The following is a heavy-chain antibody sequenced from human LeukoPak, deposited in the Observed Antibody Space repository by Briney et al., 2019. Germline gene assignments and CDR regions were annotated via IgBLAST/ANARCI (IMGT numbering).Heavy chain of an antibody. V-gene: IGHV4-59*01. CDR3: VRGWGYIDY. D-gene: IGHD7-27*01. CDR2: IYYSGSN. J-gene: IGHJ4*02. CDR1: GGSISNYF. Sequence: SETLSLTCTVSGGSISNYFWSWIRQTPGKGLEWIGHIYYSGSNDYNPSLKSRVSISVDTSKNQFFLKLNSVTVADTAVYYCVRGWGYIDYWGQGTLVTISS.